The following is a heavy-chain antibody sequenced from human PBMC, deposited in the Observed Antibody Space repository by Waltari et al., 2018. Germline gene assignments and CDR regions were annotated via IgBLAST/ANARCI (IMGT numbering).Heavy chain of an antibody. Sequence: QVQLVQSGAEVKKPGSSVKVSCKASGGTFSSYAISWVRQAPGQGLEWMGGIIPIFGTANYARKFQGRVTITADESTSTAYMELSSLRSEDTAVYYCARTSPVRFTYYYYYMDVWGKGTTVTVSS. CDR1: GGTFSSYA. CDR3: ARTSPVRFTYYYYYMDV. D-gene: IGHD3-10*01. J-gene: IGHJ6*03. V-gene: IGHV1-69*01. CDR2: IIPIFGTA.